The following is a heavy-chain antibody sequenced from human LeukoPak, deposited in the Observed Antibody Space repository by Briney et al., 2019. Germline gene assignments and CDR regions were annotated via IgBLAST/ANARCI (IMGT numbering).Heavy chain of an antibody. CDR1: GFTFSSYS. Sequence: GGSLRLSCAASGFTFSSYSMNWVRQAPGKGLEWVSPISSSSSYIYYADSVKGRFTISRDNAKNSLYLQMNSLRAEDTAVYYSARDAGWNWFDPWGQGTLVTVSS. D-gene: IGHD6-19*01. CDR2: ISSSSSYI. J-gene: IGHJ5*02. V-gene: IGHV3-21*01. CDR3: ARDAGWNWFDP.